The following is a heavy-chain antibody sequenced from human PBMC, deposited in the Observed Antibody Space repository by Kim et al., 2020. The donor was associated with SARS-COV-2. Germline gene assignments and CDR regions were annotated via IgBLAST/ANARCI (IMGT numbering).Heavy chain of an antibody. J-gene: IGHJ6*02. CDR1: GYSFTSYW. CDR3: ARHKEMKQWLGTYYYYYGMDV. D-gene: IGHD6-19*01. Sequence: GESLKISCKGSGYSFTSYWIGWVRQMPGKGLEWMGIIYPGDSDTRYSPSFQGQVTISADKSISTAYLQWSSLKASDTAMYYCARHKEMKQWLGTYYYYYGMDVWGQGTTVTVSS. V-gene: IGHV5-51*01. CDR2: IYPGDSDT.